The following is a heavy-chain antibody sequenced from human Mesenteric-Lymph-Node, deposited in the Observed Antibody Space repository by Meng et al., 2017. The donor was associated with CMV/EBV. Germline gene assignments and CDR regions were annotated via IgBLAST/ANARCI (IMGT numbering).Heavy chain of an antibody. CDR3: ARDRMATFLGYYYYGMDV. V-gene: IGHV3-7*01. D-gene: IGHD5-24*01. Sequence: GGSLRLSCAASGFTFSSYCMSWVRQAPGKGLEWVANIKQDGSEKYYVDSVKGRFTISRDNAKNSLYLQMNSLRAEDTAVYYCARDRMATFLGYYYYGMDVWGQGTTVTVSS. J-gene: IGHJ6*02. CDR2: IKQDGSEK. CDR1: GFTFSSYC.